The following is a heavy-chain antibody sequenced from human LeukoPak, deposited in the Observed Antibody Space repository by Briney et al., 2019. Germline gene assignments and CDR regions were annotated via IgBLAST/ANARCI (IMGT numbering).Heavy chain of an antibody. J-gene: IGHJ2*01. CDR2: IIPILGIA. CDR3: ARDCDPGNWYFDL. CDR1: GGTFSSYA. Sequence: SVTVSCKASGGTFSSYAISWVRQAPGQGLEWMGRIIPILGIANYAQKFQGRVTITADKSTSTAYMELSSLRSEDTAVYYCARDCDPGNWYFDLWGRGTLVTVSS. V-gene: IGHV1-69*04. D-gene: IGHD1-14*01.